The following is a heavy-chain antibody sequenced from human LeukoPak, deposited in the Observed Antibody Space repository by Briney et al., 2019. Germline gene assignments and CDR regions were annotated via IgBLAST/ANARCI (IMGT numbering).Heavy chain of an antibody. CDR2: IYYSGST. CDR1: GGSISSSSYY. CDR3: ASTVQVLRYFDWLIAPYYFDY. V-gene: IGHV4-39*01. Sequence: PSETLSLTCTVSGGSISSSSYYWGWIRQPPGKGLEWIGSIYYSGSTYYNPSLKSRITISVDTSKNQFSLKLSSVTAADTAVYYCASTVQVLRYFDWLIAPYYFDYWGQGTLVTVSS. J-gene: IGHJ4*02. D-gene: IGHD3-9*01.